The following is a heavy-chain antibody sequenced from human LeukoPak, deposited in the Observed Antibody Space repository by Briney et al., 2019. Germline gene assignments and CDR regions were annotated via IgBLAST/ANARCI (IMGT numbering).Heavy chain of an antibody. Sequence: GGSLRLSCAASGFTFSSYWMSWVRQAPGKGLEWVANIRHDGSEKYYVDSVKGRFTISRDNAKDSLYLQMNSLRVEDTAVYYCAKGGSRQYNFWGQGTLVTVSS. D-gene: IGHD5-18*01. J-gene: IGHJ4*02. CDR3: AKGGSRQYNF. CDR2: IRHDGSEK. V-gene: IGHV3-7*01. CDR1: GFTFSSYW.